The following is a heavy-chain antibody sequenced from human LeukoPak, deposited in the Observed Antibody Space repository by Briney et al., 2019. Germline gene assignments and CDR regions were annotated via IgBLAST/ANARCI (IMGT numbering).Heavy chain of an antibody. D-gene: IGHD3-10*01. V-gene: IGHV3-30*18. CDR2: ISYDGTNK. Sequence: GGSLRLSCAASGFTFSSYGMHWVRQAPGKGLEWVAVISYDGTNKYYADSVKGRFTISRDNSKNTLYLQMNSLRAEDTAVYYCAKDFRFRFGWDGPDYWGQGTLVTVSS. CDR3: AKDFRFRFGWDGPDY. J-gene: IGHJ4*02. CDR1: GFTFSSYG.